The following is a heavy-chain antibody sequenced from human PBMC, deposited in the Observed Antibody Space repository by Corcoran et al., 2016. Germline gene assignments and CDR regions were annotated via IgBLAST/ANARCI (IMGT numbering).Heavy chain of an antibody. V-gene: IGHV3-30*18. CDR1: GFTFSSYG. CDR2: ISYEGSNK. CDR3: AKTGGGYQYYFDY. Sequence: QVQLVESGGGVVQPGRSLRLSCAASGFTFSSYGMHWGRQATGKGREWVAVISYEGSNKYYADSVKGRFTISRDNSKNTLYLQMNSLRAEYTAVYYCAKTGGGYQYYFDYWGQGTLVTVSS. D-gene: IGHD2-15*01. J-gene: IGHJ4*02.